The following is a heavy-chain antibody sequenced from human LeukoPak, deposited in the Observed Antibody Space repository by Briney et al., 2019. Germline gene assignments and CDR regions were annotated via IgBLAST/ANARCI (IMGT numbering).Heavy chain of an antibody. D-gene: IGHD6-13*01. V-gene: IGHV4-30-2*01. CDR1: GGSISSGGYS. Sequence: SQTLPLTCAVSGGSISSGGYSWSWIRQPPGEGLEWIGYIYHSGSTYYNPSLKSRVTISVDRSRNQFSLKLSSVTAADTAVYYSARGPSSWFDYWGQGTLVSLSS. J-gene: IGHJ4*02. CDR2: IYHSGST. CDR3: ARGPSSWFDY.